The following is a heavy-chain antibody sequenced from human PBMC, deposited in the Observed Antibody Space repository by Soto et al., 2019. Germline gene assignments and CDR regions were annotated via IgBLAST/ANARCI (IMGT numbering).Heavy chain of an antibody. D-gene: IGHD6-19*01. V-gene: IGHV3-33*01. CDR1: GFTFSNYG. J-gene: IGHJ1*01. Sequence: QVQLVESGGGVVQPGRSLRLSCAASGFTFSNYGMHWVRQAPGKGLEWVAVIWYDGSNEYYVDSVKGRFTISRDNSKNTLYLQMNSLRAEDTAVYYCAREEYSSGMGDLQHWGQGTLVTVSS. CDR3: AREEYSSGMGDLQH. CDR2: IWYDGSNE.